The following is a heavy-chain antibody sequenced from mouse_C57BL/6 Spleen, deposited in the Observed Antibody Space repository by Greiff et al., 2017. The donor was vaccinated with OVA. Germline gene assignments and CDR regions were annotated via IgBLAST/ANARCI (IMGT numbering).Heavy chain of an antibody. Sequence: EVQLQQSVAELVRPGASVKLSCTASGFNIKNTYMHWVKQRPEQGLEWIGRIDPANGNTKYAPKFQGKATITANTSYNTAYLQLSCLTSEDTAICCCTRGLEKYCYGSSYHWGQGTTLTVSS. V-gene: IGHV14-3*01. CDR1: GFNIKNTY. CDR3: TRGLEKYCYGSSYH. CDR2: IDPANGNT. J-gene: IGHJ2*01. D-gene: IGHD1-1*01.